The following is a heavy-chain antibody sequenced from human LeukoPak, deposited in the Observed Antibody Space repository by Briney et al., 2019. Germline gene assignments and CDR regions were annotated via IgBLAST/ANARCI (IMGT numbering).Heavy chain of an antibody. D-gene: IGHD3-3*01. V-gene: IGHV1-18*01. CDR2: ISAYNGNT. Sequence: ASVKVSCKASGYTFTSYGISWVRQAPGQGLEWMGWISAYNGNTNYAQKLQGRVTMTTDTSTSTAYMELRSLRSDDTAVYYCARDRTFTPITIFGVATPHDALDIWGQGTMVTVSS. J-gene: IGHJ3*02. CDR1: GYTFTSYG. CDR3: ARDRTFTPITIFGVATPHDALDI.